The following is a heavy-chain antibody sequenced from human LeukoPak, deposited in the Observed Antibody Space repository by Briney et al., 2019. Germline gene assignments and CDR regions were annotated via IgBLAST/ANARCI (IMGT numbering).Heavy chain of an antibody. V-gene: IGHV4-59*08. J-gene: IGHJ3*02. CDR1: GGSISSYY. D-gene: IGHD3-22*01. CDR2: IYYSGST. CDR3: ARHVGGTGASSGYYRHHDAFDI. Sequence: TSETLSLTCTVSGGSISSYYWSWIRQPPGKGLEWIGYIYYSGSTNYNPSLKSRVTISVDTSKNQFSLKLSSVTAADTAVYYCARHVGGTGASSGYYRHHDAFDIWGQGTMVTVSS.